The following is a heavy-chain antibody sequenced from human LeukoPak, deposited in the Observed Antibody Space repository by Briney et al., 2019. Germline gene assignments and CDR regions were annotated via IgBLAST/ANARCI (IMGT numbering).Heavy chain of an antibody. V-gene: IGHV3-23*01. D-gene: IGHD1-26*01. CDR3: ARGFSGTYPFYYDY. CDR1: GFTFSSYV. J-gene: IGHJ4*02. CDR2: IDGGGGST. Sequence: PRGSLRLSCAASGFTFSSYVITWVRQAPGKGLEWVVAIDGGGGSTYYADSVKGRFTVSRDNSKNTLYLQMNSLSAEDTAVYYCARGFSGTYPFYYDYWGQGTLVTVSS.